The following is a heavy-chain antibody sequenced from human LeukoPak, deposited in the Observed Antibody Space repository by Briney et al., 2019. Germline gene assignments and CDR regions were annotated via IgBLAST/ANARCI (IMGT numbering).Heavy chain of an antibody. D-gene: IGHD6-19*01. J-gene: IGHJ4*02. CDR2: ISDSAGSP. CDR3: AKDYSSGWYDY. CDR1: GFTLSNYA. Sequence: GGSLRLSCAASGFTLSNYAMSWVRQAPGKGLEWVSSISDSAGSPYYADSVKGRFTISRDSSKNTLSLQMNSLRAEDTAVYYCAKDYSSGWYDYWGRGTLVTVSS. V-gene: IGHV3-23*01.